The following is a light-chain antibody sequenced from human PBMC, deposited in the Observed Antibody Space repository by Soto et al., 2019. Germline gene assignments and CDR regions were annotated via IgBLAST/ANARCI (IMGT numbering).Light chain of an antibody. V-gene: IGKV3-20*01. CDR3: QQYGSSIFT. CDR2: GSS. J-gene: IGKJ3*01. CDR1: QSVSSSY. Sequence: EIELTQSPGTLSLSPGERATLSCRASQSVSSSYLGWYQQKPGQAPRLLIYGSSTRATGIPDRFSGSGSGTDFTLTISRLEPEDFAVYYCQQYGSSIFTFGPGTKVDIK.